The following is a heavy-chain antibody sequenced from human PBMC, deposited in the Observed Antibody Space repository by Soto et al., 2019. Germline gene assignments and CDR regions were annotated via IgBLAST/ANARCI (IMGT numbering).Heavy chain of an antibody. CDR2: IYFRGST. CDR1: GGSISSYY. J-gene: IGHJ4*02. CDR3: ARGGVDYYDSSGYYFSPYYFDY. V-gene: IGHV4-59*12. D-gene: IGHD3-22*01. Sequence: SETLSLTCTVSGGSISSYYWSWIRQPPGKGLEWIGHIYFRGSTNYDPSLKSRVTISVDTSKNQFSLKLSSVTAADTAVYYCARGGVDYYDSSGYYFSPYYFDYWGQGTLVTVSS.